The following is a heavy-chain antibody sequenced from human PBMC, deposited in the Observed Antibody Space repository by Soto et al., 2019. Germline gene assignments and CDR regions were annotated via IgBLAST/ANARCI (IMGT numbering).Heavy chain of an antibody. V-gene: IGHV4-59*01. CDR2: FYHSGST. CDR3: AKGIYGVLGYFDL. Sequence: QVQLQESGPGLVKPSETLSLTCTVSGDSIGSYYWSWIRQPPGKGLEWIGYFYHSGSTKYNPSLKSRVTISGDTSKNQFSLNLRSVTAADTAVYYCAKGIYGVLGYFDLWGRGTLVTVSS. D-gene: IGHD4-17*01. CDR1: GDSIGSYY. J-gene: IGHJ2*01.